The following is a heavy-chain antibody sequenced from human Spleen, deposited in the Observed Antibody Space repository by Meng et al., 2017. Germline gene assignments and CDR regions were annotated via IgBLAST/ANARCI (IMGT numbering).Heavy chain of an antibody. Sequence: QEVLVEAGGGVVQPGRSLRRSCSGFMFISKFMHWVRQAPGKGLEWVAVIAYDGSNKYYADSVKGRFTISRDISKNTLFLQMNSLRAEDTAVYYCAREAYGDYGYDYWGQGILVTVSS. V-gene: IGHV3-30*06. CDR3: AREAYGDYGYDY. D-gene: IGHD4-17*01. CDR1: FMFISKF. J-gene: IGHJ4*02. CDR2: IAYDGSNK.